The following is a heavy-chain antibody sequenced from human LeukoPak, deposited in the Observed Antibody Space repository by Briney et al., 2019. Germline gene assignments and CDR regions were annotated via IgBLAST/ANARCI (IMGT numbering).Heavy chain of an antibody. CDR1: GGSFSGYY. Sequence: SATLSLTCAVYGGSFSGYYWSWIRPPPGKGLEWIGEINHSGSTNYNPSLKSRVTISVDTSKNQFSLKLSSVTAADTAVYYCATANRDGYNSLYFDYWGQGTLVTVSS. J-gene: IGHJ4*02. CDR2: INHSGST. D-gene: IGHD5-12*01. CDR3: ATANRDGYNSLYFDY. V-gene: IGHV4-34*01.